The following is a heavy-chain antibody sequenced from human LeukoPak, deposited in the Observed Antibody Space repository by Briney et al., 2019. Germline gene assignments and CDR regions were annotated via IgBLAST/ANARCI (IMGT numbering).Heavy chain of an antibody. CDR3: ARITMLRGGYFDY. J-gene: IGHJ4*02. D-gene: IGHD3-10*01. Sequence: PGGSLRLSCAASGFTFSSYAMHWVRQAPGKGLEWVAVISYDGSNKYYADSVKGRFTISRDNSKNTLYLQMNSLRAEDTAVYYCARITMLRGGYFDYWGQGTLVTVSS. CDR1: GFTFSSYA. V-gene: IGHV3-30*04. CDR2: ISYDGSNK.